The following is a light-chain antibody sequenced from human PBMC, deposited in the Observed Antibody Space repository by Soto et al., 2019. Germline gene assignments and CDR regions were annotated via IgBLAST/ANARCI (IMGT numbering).Light chain of an antibody. V-gene: IGKV3-20*01. CDR3: QQSGSARST. Sequence: EIVLTQSPGTLSLSPGERVTLSCRASQRVSSSYLAWYQQKSGQAPRLLIFGASSRATGIPDRFTGSGSGKDFTLTISRLEPEDFEVYYCQQSGSARSTVGQGSRLEIK. CDR2: GAS. J-gene: IGKJ5*01. CDR1: QRVSSSY.